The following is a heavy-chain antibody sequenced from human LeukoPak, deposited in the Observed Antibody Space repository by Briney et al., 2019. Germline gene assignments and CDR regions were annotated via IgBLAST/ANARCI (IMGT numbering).Heavy chain of an antibody. Sequence: GASVKVSCKISGHTLIELSMHWVRQVPGQGLEWVGGFDPEKDEIVYAEKFQGRVTMTEDTPTATVYLELSSLRSEDTAVYYCARLRDGYPIGYWGQGTLVTVSS. CDR2: FDPEKDEI. CDR3: ARLRDGYPIGY. CDR1: GHTLIELS. V-gene: IGHV1-24*01. J-gene: IGHJ4*02. D-gene: IGHD5-24*01.